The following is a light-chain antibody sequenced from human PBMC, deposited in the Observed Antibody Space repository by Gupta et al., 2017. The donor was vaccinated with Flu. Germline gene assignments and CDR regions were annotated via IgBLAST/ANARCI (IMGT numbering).Light chain of an antibody. CDR3: QVWDSSSAHPQVV. CDR2: DDS. CDR1: SIASKS. Sequence: SYVLTQPPSVSVAPGQTARLTRGGYSIASKSVHWYQQKPGQAPVLVVFDDSDRPSGIPERFSGSNSGNTATLTISRVEAGDEADYYCQVWDSSSAHPQVVFGGGTTPTVL. J-gene: IGLJ3*02. V-gene: IGLV3-21*02.